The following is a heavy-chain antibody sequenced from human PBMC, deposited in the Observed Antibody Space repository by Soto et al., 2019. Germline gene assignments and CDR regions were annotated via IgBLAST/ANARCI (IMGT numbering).Heavy chain of an antibody. CDR3: ARGGTPIDY. V-gene: IGHV1-18*01. D-gene: IGHD3-16*01. CDR2: ISAYNGNT. J-gene: IGHJ4*02. CDR1: GYTFTNFG. Sequence: QVQLVQSGAEVKKPGASVKVSCKASGYTFTNFGISWVRQAPGQGLEWMGWISAYNGNTNYAQNFQGRVTMTTDTSPSTAHMALRSLRSDDTAAYSCARGGTPIDYRGQGTLVTAST.